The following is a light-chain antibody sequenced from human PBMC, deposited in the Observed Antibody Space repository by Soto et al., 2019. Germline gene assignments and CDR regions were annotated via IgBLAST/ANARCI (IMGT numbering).Light chain of an antibody. CDR3: SSYTGSSTLVV. CDR2: EVS. V-gene: IGLV2-14*01. Sequence: QSALTQPASVSGSPGQSITISCTGTSSDVGGYNYVSWYQQHPGKAPKLMIYEVSNRPSGVSNRFSGSKSGNTASLTISGLQAEDEAHYYCSSYTGSSTLVVFAGGTKLTVL. J-gene: IGLJ2*01. CDR1: SSDVGGYNY.